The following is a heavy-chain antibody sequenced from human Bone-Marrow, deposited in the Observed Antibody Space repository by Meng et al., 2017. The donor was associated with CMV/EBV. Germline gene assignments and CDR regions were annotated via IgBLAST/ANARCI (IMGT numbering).Heavy chain of an antibody. CDR3: ARMTTVTYAFDI. J-gene: IGHJ3*02. V-gene: IGHV4-59*02. CDR1: GVSVTSSF. Sequence: SETLSLTCTVSGVSVTSSFWNWIRQPPGKGLEWIGYIYYSGSTNYNPSLKSRVTISVDTSKNQFSLKLSSVTAADTAVYYCARMTTVTYAFDIWGQGTMGTVSS. CDR2: IYYSGST. D-gene: IGHD4-11*01.